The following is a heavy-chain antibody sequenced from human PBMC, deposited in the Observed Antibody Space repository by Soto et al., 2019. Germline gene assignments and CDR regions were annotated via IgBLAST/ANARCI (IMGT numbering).Heavy chain of an antibody. D-gene: IGHD6-13*01. CDR1: GGTFSNYA. CDR3: ARYNPYTSSFGNWFDP. J-gene: IGHJ5*02. V-gene: IGHV1-69*01. CDR2: IIPVFGTV. Sequence: QVRLVQSGAEVKKPGSSVKVSCKASGGTFSNYAITWLRLAPGQGLEWLGGIIPVFGTVNYEQKFQGRVTITADESTSTAYMELNRLRSEDTAVYYCARYNPYTSSFGNWFDPWGQGTLVIVS.